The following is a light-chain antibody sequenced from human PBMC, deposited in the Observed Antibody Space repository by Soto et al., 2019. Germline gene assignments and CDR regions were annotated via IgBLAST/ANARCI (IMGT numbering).Light chain of an antibody. J-gene: IGLJ2*01. Sequence: QSVLTQPPSVSGAPGQRVPISCAGSSSNIGAGYDVHWYQQLPGTAPKLLIYANYNRPSGVPDRFSGSKSGTSASLAITGLQAEDEADYYCQYYDSSLSGVVFGGGTKLNVL. CDR1: SSNIGAGYD. CDR2: ANY. CDR3: QYYDSSLSGVV. V-gene: IGLV1-40*01.